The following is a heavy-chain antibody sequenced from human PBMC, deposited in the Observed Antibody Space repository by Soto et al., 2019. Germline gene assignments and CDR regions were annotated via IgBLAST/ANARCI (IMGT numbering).Heavy chain of an antibody. J-gene: IGHJ4*02. V-gene: IGHV3-15*07. CDR1: GITFIYAW. Sequence: GGSLRLSCAASGITFIYAWMDWVRQAPGKRLEWVGRIKSQASGGTIDYAAPVKGRFTISRDDSKNTVYPQMDSLKTEDTAVYYCTHLLSLAHPYSYLWGQGTQVTVSS. D-gene: IGHD2-21*01. CDR3: THLLSLAHPYSYL. CDR2: IKSQASGGTI.